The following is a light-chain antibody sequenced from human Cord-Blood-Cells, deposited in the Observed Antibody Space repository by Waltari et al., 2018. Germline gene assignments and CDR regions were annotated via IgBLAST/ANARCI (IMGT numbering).Light chain of an antibody. V-gene: IGKV4-1*01. CDR2: WAS. J-gene: IGKJ2*01. Sequence: DIVMTQSPDSLAVSLGERATINCKSSQSVLYSSNNKNYLAWYQQKPGQPTKLLIYWASTRESGVPDRFSGSGSGTDFTLTISSLQAEDVAVYYCQQYYSTPYTFDQGTKLEIK. CDR1: QSVLYSSNNKNY. CDR3: QQYYSTPYT.